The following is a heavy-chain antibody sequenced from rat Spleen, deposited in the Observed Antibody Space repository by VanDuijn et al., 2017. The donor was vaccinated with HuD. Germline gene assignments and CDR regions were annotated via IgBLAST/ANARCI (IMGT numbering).Heavy chain of an antibody. V-gene: IGHV5-31*01. CDR1: GITFNNYW. D-gene: IGHD2-2*01. CDR3: VGAGYLRDWYFDF. J-gene: IGHJ1*01. CDR2: ISNTGDT. Sequence: EVQLVESGGGRVQPGRSLKLSCVASGITFNNYWMTWIRQAPGKGLEWVASISNTGDTFYPDSVKGRFTISRDNAKRTLFLQMDSLRSEDTATYYCVGAGYLRDWYFDFWGPGTMVTVSS.